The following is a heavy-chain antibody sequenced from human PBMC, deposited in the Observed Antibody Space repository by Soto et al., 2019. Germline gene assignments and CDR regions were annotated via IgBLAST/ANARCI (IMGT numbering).Heavy chain of an antibody. D-gene: IGHD3-3*01. V-gene: IGHV3-23*01. CDR3: AKDERFLEWLLFGIFDY. Sequence: PGGSLRLSCAASGFTFSSYWMHWVRQAPGKGLEWVSPISGSGGSTYYADSVKGRFTISRDNSKNTLYLQMNSLRAEDTAVYYCAKDERFLEWLLFGIFDYWGQGTLVTVSS. J-gene: IGHJ4*02. CDR1: GFTFSSYW. CDR2: ISGSGGST.